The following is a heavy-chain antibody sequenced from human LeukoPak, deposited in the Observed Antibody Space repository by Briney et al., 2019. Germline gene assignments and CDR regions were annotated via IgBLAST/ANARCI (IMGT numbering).Heavy chain of an antibody. Sequence: GGSLRLSCAASGFTFSSYGMHWVRQAPGKGLEWVAFIRYDGGNKYYADSVKGRFTISRDNSKNTLYLQMNSLRAEDTAVYYCAKDALQDGSYPYYFDYWGQGTLVTVSS. D-gene: IGHD1-26*01. J-gene: IGHJ4*02. CDR3: AKDALQDGSYPYYFDY. CDR2: IRYDGGNK. V-gene: IGHV3-30*02. CDR1: GFTFSSYG.